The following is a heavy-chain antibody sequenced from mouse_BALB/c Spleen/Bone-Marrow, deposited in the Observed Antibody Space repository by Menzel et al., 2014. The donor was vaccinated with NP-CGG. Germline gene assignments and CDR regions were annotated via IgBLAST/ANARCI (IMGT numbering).Heavy chain of an antibody. CDR2: ILPGSCST. CDR3: ARRGYDGAY. V-gene: IGHV1-9*01. CDR1: GYTFSSYW. D-gene: IGHD2-14*01. J-gene: IGHJ3*01. Sequence: QVQLQQSGAELMKPGASVKISCKATGYTFSSYWIEWVKQRPGHGLEWIGEILPGSCSTNYNEKFKGKATFTADTSSNTAYMQLSSLTSEDSAVYYCARRGYDGAYWGQGTLVTVSA.